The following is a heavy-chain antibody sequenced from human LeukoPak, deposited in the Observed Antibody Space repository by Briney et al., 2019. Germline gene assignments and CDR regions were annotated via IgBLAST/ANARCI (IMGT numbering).Heavy chain of an antibody. V-gene: IGHV3-30*02. CDR1: GFTFSSYG. Sequence: GGALRLSCAASGFTFSSYGMHWVREALGKGVEWGAYIWDDGSNKYYADSVKGRFTISRDKSKNTLYLQMNSLRAEDTAVYYCAKLAAAGTVDYWGQGTLVTVSS. CDR3: AKLAAAGTVDY. J-gene: IGHJ4*02. CDR2: IWDDGSNK. D-gene: IGHD6-13*01.